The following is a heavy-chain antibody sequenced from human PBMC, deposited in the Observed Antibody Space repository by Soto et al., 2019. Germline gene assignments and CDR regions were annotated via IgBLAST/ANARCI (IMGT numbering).Heavy chain of an antibody. CDR3: ARGDPGYDFWSGLAHY. D-gene: IGHD3-3*01. J-gene: IGHJ4*02. CDR1: GFTFSSYW. Sequence: EVQLVESGGGLVQPGGSLRLSCAASGFTFSSYWMHWVRQAPGKGLVWVSRINSDGSSTSYADSVKGRFTISRDNAKNTLYLQMNSLRAEDTAVYYCARGDPGYDFWSGLAHYWGQGTLVTVSS. CDR2: INSDGSST. V-gene: IGHV3-74*01.